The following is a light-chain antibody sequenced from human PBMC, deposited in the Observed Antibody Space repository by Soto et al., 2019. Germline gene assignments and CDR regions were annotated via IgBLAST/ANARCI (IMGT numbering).Light chain of an antibody. V-gene: IGKV2-30*01. Sequence: DVVLTQSPLSLPVTLGQPASISCRSSQGLIYSDGNTYFNWFQQRPGQSPRGLIYNVSNRVSGVPDRLSSSGSGTDFTLKISRVEAEDVGIYFCMQNTHWPRTFGQGTKVEIK. CDR3: MQNTHWPRT. CDR2: NVS. CDR1: QGLIYSDGNTY. J-gene: IGKJ1*01.